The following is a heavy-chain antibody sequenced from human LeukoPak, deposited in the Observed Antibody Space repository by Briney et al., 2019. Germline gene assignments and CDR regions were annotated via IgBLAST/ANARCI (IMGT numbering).Heavy chain of an antibody. J-gene: IGHJ4*02. Sequence: GESLKISCKASGNNYWIAWVRQMPGTGLEWLGIIYFGDSDTRYSPSFQGRLTISVDKSISTAYLQLSSLKASDTAIYFCGRHSYGLDYWGQGTLVTVSS. V-gene: IGHV5-51*01. CDR3: GRHSYGLDY. D-gene: IGHD2-8*01. CDR1: GNNYW. CDR2: IYFGDSDT.